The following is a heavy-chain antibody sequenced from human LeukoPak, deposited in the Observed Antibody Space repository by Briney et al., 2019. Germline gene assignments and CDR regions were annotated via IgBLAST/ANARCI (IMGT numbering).Heavy chain of an antibody. J-gene: IGHJ5*02. Sequence: SVKVSCKASGGTFSSYAISWVRQAPGQGLEWMGGIIPIFGTANYAQKFQGRVTITTDESTSTAYMELSSLRSEDTAVYYCARDQGKRHFDWLLADNWFDPWGQGTLVTVSS. CDR2: IIPIFGTA. V-gene: IGHV1-69*05. CDR3: ARDQGKRHFDWLLADNWFDP. CDR1: GGTFSSYA. D-gene: IGHD3-9*01.